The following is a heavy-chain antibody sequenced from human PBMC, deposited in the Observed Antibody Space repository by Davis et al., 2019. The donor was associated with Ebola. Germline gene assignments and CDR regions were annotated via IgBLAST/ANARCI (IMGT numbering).Heavy chain of an antibody. J-gene: IGHJ4*02. CDR3: ARSWFDY. D-gene: IGHD6-13*01. CDR1: GFTFSSYG. Sequence: GESLKISCAASGFTFSSYGMHWVRQAPGKGLEWVAVISYDGSNKYYADSVKGRFTISRDNSKNTLYLQMNSLRAEDTAVYYCARSWFDYWGQGTLVTVSS. CDR2: ISYDGSNK. V-gene: IGHV3-30*19.